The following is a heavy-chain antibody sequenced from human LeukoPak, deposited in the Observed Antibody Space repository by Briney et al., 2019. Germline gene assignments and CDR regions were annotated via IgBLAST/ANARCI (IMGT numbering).Heavy chain of an antibody. CDR2: ISYDGSNK. CDR1: GFTFSSYG. V-gene: IGHV3-30*18. J-gene: IGHJ4*02. CDR3: AKEGYNYGDFDY. Sequence: PGGSLRLSCAASGFTFSSYGMHWVRQAPGKGLEWVAVISYDGSNKYYPDSVKARLTISRDNSKNTLYLQMNSLRAEDTAVYHCAKEGYNYGDFDYWGQGTLVTVSS. D-gene: IGHD5-18*01.